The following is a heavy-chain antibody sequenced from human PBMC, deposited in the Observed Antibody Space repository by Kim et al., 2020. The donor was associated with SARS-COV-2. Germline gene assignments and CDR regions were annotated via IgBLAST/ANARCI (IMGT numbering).Heavy chain of an antibody. Sequence: ASVKVSCKTSGYAFNYYYIHWVRRAPRQGLEWMGMIYPHDGSSTFAQKFQARITMTRYTSTTTVYMVFSGLGFDGTAIYFCARGGTTIVEAFGDYWGQGALVTVSS. J-gene: IGHJ4*02. CDR1: GYAFNYYY. V-gene: IGHV1-46*02. CDR2: IYPHDGSS. CDR3: ARGGTTIVEAFGDY. D-gene: IGHD3-22*01.